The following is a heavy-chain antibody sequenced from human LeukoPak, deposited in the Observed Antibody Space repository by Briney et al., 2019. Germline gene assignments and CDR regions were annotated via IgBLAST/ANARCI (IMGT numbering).Heavy chain of an antibody. Sequence: GESLKISCKASGYSFTTYWIGWVRQMPGKGLEWMGIISPGDSDTKHSPSFQGQVTISADKSITTAYLQWSSLKASDTAIYYCARLGGFLVVPPAWGSDNWFDPWGQGTLVTVSS. CDR3: ARLGGFLVVPPAWGSDNWFDP. CDR1: GYSFTTYW. V-gene: IGHV5-51*01. J-gene: IGHJ5*02. CDR2: ISPGDSDT. D-gene: IGHD3-16*01.